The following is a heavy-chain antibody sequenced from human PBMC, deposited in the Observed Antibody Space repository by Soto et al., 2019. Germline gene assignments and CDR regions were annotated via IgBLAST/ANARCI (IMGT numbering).Heavy chain of an antibody. V-gene: IGHV1-69*12. D-gene: IGHD4-17*01. CDR1: GGTFSSYA. CDR3: ARGGVDYGGNSYYFDY. Sequence: QVQLVQSGAEVKKPGSSVKVSCKASGGTFSSYAISWVRQAPGQGLEWMGGIIPIFGTANYAQKFQGRVTITADESTSTAYMELSSLRSEDTAVYYCARGGVDYGGNSYYFDYWGQGTLVTVSS. J-gene: IGHJ4*02. CDR2: IIPIFGTA.